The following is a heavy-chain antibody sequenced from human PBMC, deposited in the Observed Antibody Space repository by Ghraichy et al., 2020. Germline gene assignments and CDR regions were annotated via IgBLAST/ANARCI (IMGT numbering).Heavy chain of an antibody. Sequence: SETLSLTCTVSGGSINSGGYYWSWIRQHPGKGLEWIGYIYYSGSTYYNPSLKSRVTISVDTSKNQFSLKLSSVTAADTAVYYCARARMITFGGGMPRDGMDVWGQGTTVTVSS. J-gene: IGHJ6*02. CDR2: IYYSGST. D-gene: IGHD3-16*01. CDR1: GGSINSGGYY. CDR3: ARARMITFGGGMPRDGMDV. V-gene: IGHV4-31*03.